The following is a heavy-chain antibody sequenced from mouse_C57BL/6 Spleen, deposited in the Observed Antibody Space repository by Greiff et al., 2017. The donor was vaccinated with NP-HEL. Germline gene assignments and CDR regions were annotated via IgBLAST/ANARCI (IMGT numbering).Heavy chain of an antibody. CDR2: INPNNGGT. J-gene: IGHJ4*01. V-gene: IGHV1-18*01. Sequence: VHVKQSGPELVKPGASVKIPCKASGYTFTDYNMDWVKQSHGKSLEWIGDINPNNGGTIYNQKFKGKATLTVDKSSSTAYMELRSLTSEDTAVYYCARGYDYDGGYAMDYWGQGTSVTVSS. D-gene: IGHD2-4*01. CDR1: GYTFTDYN. CDR3: ARGYDYDGGYAMDY.